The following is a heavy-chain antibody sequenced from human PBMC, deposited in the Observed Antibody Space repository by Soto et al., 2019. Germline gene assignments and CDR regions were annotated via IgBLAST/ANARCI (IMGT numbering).Heavy chain of an antibody. CDR1: SGSISSTSYH. J-gene: IGHJ5*02. CDR3: ARPSSPYSSSDWFDP. D-gene: IGHD6-6*01. V-gene: IGHV4-39*01. Sequence: QMQLQESGPGLVNPSATLSLTCTVSSGSISSTSYHWGWIRQPPGKGLEWIGSISYSGTTYYSPFLKSRVTISGDTSKNPLSLKLSCVTAADTAVYYCARPSSPYSSSDWFDPWGQGTLVTVSS. CDR2: ISYSGTT.